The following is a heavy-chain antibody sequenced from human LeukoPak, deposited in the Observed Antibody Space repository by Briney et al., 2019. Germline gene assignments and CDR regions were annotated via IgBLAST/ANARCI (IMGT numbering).Heavy chain of an antibody. CDR1: GYTFTRYY. V-gene: IGHV1-46*01. CDR3: AAEAYGGNVRVGGFDY. D-gene: IGHD4-23*01. J-gene: IGHJ4*02. CDR2: INPSGGST. Sequence: ASVKVSCKASGYTFTRYYMHWVRQAPGQGLEWMGIINPSGGSTSYAQKFQGRVTMTRDKSTSTVYMELSSLRSEDAAVYYRAAEAYGGNVRVGGFDYWGQGTLVTVSS.